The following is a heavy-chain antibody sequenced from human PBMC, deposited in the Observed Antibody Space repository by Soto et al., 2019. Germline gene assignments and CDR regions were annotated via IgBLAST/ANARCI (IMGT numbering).Heavy chain of an antibody. Sequence: PGGSLRLSCAASGFTFSSYVMSWDRQAPGKGLEWVSAISGSGGSTYYADSVKGRFTISRDNSKNTLYLQMNSLRAEDTAVYYCATIGIAAAGTRFDYWGQGTLVTVSS. J-gene: IGHJ4*02. D-gene: IGHD6-13*01. CDR2: ISGSGGST. CDR1: GFTFSSYV. V-gene: IGHV3-23*01. CDR3: ATIGIAAAGTRFDY.